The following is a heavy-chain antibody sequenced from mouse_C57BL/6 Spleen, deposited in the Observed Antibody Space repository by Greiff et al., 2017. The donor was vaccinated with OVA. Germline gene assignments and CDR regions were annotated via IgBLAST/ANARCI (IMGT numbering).Heavy chain of an antibody. CDR2: ISDGGSYT. CDR1: GFTFSSYA. V-gene: IGHV5-4*03. Sequence: DVKLVESGGGLVKPGGSLKLSCAASGFTFSSYAMSWVRQTPEKRLEWVATISDGGSYTYYPDNVKGRFTISRDNAKNNLYLQMSHLKSEDTAMYYCARRHYYGSSLDWYFDVWGTGTTVTVSS. D-gene: IGHD1-1*01. CDR3: ARRHYYGSSLDWYFDV. J-gene: IGHJ1*03.